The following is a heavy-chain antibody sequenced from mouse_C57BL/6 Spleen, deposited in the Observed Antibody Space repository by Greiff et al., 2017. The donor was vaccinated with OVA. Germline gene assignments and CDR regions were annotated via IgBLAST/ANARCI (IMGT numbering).Heavy chain of an antibody. CDR2: INPYNGGT. CDR3: ARSGTTVVAHFDY. J-gene: IGHJ2*01. CDR1: GYTFTDYY. V-gene: IGHV1-19*01. Sequence: VQLQQSGPVLVKPGASVKMSCKASGYTFTDYYMNWVKQSHGKSLEWIGVINPYNGGTSYNQKFKGKATLTVDKSSSTAYMELNSLTSEDSAVYYCARSGTTVVAHFDYWGQGTTLTVSS. D-gene: IGHD1-1*01.